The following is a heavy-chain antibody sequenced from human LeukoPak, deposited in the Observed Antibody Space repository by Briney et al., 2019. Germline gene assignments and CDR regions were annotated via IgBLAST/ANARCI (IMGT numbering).Heavy chain of an antibody. CDR3: ARDRDYDFWSSTPIFDY. CDR1: GFTFSSYW. D-gene: IGHD3-3*01. J-gene: IGHJ4*02. CDR2: ISSSSSYI. V-gene: IGHV3-21*01. Sequence: GGSLRLSCAASGFTFSSYWMSWVRQAPGKGLEWVSSISSSSSYIYYADSVKGRFTISRDNAKNSLYLQMNSLRAEDTAVYYCARDRDYDFWSSTPIFDYWGQGTLVTVSS.